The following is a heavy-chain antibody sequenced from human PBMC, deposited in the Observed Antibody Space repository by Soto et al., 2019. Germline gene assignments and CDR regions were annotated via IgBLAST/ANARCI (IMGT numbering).Heavy chain of an antibody. Sequence: QVQLVQSGAEVKKPGSSVKVSCKASGGTFSSYAISWVRQAPGQGLEWMGGVIPILGTANYAQKFQGRVTITADASKTTAYMELSSLRSEDTAVYYCATETDIVVVVAATRGSYGMDVWGQGTTVTVSS. CDR1: GGTFSSYA. CDR3: ATETDIVVVVAATRGSYGMDV. CDR2: VIPILGTA. V-gene: IGHV1-69*01. D-gene: IGHD2-15*01. J-gene: IGHJ6*02.